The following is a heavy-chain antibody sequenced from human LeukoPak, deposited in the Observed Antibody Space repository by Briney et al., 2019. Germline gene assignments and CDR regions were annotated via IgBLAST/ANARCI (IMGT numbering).Heavy chain of an antibody. J-gene: IGHJ2*01. D-gene: IGHD3-22*01. V-gene: IGHV3-30*02. Sequence: GGSLRLSCAASGFTFSSYGMHWVRQAPGKGLGWVAFIRYDGSNKYYADSVKGRFTISRDNSKNTLYLQMNSLRAEDTAVYYCARYYDSSGYSPSVSWYFDLWGRGTLVTVSS. CDR2: IRYDGSNK. CDR3: ARYYDSSGYSPSVSWYFDL. CDR1: GFTFSSYG.